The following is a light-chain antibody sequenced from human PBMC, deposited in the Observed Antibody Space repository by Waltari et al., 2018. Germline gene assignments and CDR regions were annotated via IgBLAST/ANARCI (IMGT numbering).Light chain of an antibody. CDR3: CSYAGSSTHVL. Sequence: QSALTQPASVSGSPGQSITISCPGTSSDVGGYNSVSWYQPYPDKAPKLMIYDVSKRPSGVSNRFSGSKSGNTASLTISGLQAEDEADYYCCSYAGSSTHVLFGGGTKLTVL. CDR2: DVS. CDR1: SSDVGGYNS. J-gene: IGLJ2*01. V-gene: IGLV2-23*02.